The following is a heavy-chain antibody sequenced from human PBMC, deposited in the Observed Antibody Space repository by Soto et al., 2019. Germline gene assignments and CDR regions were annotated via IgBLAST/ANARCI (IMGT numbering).Heavy chain of an antibody. J-gene: IGHJ4*02. CDR2: IIPIFGTA. Sequence: QVQLVQSGAEVKKPGSSVKVSCKASGGTFSSYAISWVRQAHGQGLEWMGGIIPIFGTANYAQKFQGRVTITADKSTSTAYMELSSLRSEDTAVYYCARDRYCSSTSCYSFDYWGQGTLVTVSS. CDR1: GGTFSSYA. CDR3: ARDRYCSSTSCYSFDY. D-gene: IGHD2-2*02. V-gene: IGHV1-69*06.